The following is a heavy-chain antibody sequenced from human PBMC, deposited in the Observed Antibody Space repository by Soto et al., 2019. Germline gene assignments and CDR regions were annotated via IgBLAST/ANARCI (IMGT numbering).Heavy chain of an antibody. D-gene: IGHD3-16*02. CDR2: IYSGGST. CDR3: RGELSLGIYFDF. J-gene: IGHJ4*02. Sequence: EVQLVESGGGLVQPGGSLRLSCAASGFTVSSNYMSWVRQAPGKGLEWVSVIYSGGSTYYADSVKGRFNISSDKSKNTLNLKMNSLRAEDTAVYYCRGELSLGIYFDFWGQGTLVTVSS. CDR1: GFTVSSNY. V-gene: IGHV3-66*01.